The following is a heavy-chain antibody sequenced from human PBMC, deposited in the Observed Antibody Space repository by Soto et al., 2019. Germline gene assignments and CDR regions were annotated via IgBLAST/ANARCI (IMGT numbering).Heavy chain of an antibody. D-gene: IGHD6-19*01. V-gene: IGHV4-61*01. CDR3: ARAIAVAGTFYYYYYGMDV. J-gene: IGHJ6*02. Sequence: QVQLQESGPGLVKPSETLSLTCTVSGGSVSSGSYYWSWIRQPPGKGLEGIGYIYYSGSTNYNPSIKSRVTISVDTYKNQFSLKLSSVTAADTAVYYCARAIAVAGTFYYYYYGMDVWGQGTTVTVSS. CDR2: IYYSGST. CDR1: GGSVSSGSYY.